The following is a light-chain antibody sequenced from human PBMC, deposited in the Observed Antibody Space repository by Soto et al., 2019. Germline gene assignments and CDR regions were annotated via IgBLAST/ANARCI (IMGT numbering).Light chain of an antibody. J-gene: IGKJ3*01. CDR3: QQFNSYPLS. CDR1: QGISSA. Sequence: AIRMTQSPSSLSASTGDRVTITCRASQGISSALAWYQQKPGKAPKLLIYDASSLESGVPSRFSGSGSGTDFTLTISSLQPEDFATYYCQQFNSYPLSFGPGTKVDIK. CDR2: DAS. V-gene: IGKV1-13*02.